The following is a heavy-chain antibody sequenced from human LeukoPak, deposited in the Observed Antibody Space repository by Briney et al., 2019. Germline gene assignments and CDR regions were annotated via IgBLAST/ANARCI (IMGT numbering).Heavy chain of an antibody. CDR3: ARGLGYCSSTSCLNWFDP. D-gene: IGHD2-2*01. CDR2: INHSGST. J-gene: IGHJ5*02. Sequence: SETLSLTCAVYGGSFSGNYWSWIRQPPGKGLEWIGEINHSGSTNYNPSLKSRVTISVDTSKNQFSLKLSSVTAADTAVYYCARGLGYCSSTSCLNWFDPWGQGTLVTVSS. CDR1: GGSFSGNY. V-gene: IGHV4-34*01.